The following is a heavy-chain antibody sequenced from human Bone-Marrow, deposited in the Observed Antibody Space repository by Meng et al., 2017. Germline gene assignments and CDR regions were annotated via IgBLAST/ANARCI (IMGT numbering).Heavy chain of an antibody. V-gene: IGHV4-31*01. D-gene: IGHD3-16*01. CDR3: ARDIRQGGNIWFDP. Sequence: QVQLQESGPGLVKPSQTLSLTCTGSGGSISSGGYYWSWIRQHPGKGLEWIGYIYYSGTTYYNPSLSSLVTISVDTSKNQFSLNLSSVTAADTAVYYCARDIRQGGNIWFDPWGQGTLVTVSS. J-gene: IGHJ5*02. CDR1: GGSISSGGYY. CDR2: IYYSGTT.